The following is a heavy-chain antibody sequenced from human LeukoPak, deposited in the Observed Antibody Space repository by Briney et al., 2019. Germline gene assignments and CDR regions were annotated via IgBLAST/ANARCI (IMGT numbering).Heavy chain of an antibody. CDR1: GFTFSNAW. J-gene: IGHJ1*01. CDR3: TTDYPYYCSSTTCYASEYFQH. Sequence: GGSLRLSCAASGFTFSNAWMSWVLQAAGKGLEWVGRIKSKTDGGTTDYAAPVKGRFTISRDDSKNTLYLQVNSLKTEDTAVYYCTTDYPYYCSSTTCYASEYFQHWGQGTLVPVSS. V-gene: IGHV3-15*01. D-gene: IGHD2-2*01. CDR2: IKSKTDGGTT.